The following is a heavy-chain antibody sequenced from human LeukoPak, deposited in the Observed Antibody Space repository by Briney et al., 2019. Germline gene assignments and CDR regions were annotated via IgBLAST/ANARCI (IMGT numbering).Heavy chain of an antibody. V-gene: IGHV1-8*01. D-gene: IGHD3-16*02. J-gene: IGHJ5*01. CDR3: ARTSRGGDRSTGWFDF. Sequence: GASVKVSCKASGYTFTSYDINWVQQATGQGLEWMGWMNPNSGNTGYAQKFQGRVTMTRDTSTSTAYMELSSLRSEDTAVYYCARTSRGGDRSTGWFDFWGQGTLVTVSS. CDR2: MNPNSGNT. CDR1: GYTFTSYD.